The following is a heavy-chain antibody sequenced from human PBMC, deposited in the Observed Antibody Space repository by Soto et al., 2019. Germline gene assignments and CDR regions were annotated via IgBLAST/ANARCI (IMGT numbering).Heavy chain of an antibody. V-gene: IGHV1-18*04. CDR2: ISGNTGKT. CDR3: ARETGVVVIVKGEFEF. Sequence: VPLVQSGAEVKKPGASVKVSCKASGYTFSRFRISWVRQAPGQGLEWMGWISGNTGKTHYAQKFQDRVTMTADTSTNTAHMELRSLRSDDTAVYYCARETGVVVIVKGEFEFWGQGTLVTVSS. D-gene: IGHD2-15*01. J-gene: IGHJ4*02. CDR1: GYTFSRFR.